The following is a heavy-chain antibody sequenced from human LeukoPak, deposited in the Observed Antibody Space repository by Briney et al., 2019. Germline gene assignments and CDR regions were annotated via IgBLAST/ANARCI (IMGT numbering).Heavy chain of an antibody. CDR1: GFTFSNYA. V-gene: IGHV3-30*11. CDR3: ARENYYGSVTLRPLDY. Sequence: GGSLRLSCAASGFTFSNYAMNWVRQAPGKGLEWVGVISYDGARKYYGDSVKGRFTISRDNSKNQVFLQMNSLREEGTAVYFCARENYYGSVTLRPLDYWGQGTLVTASS. J-gene: IGHJ4*02. CDR2: ISYDGARK. D-gene: IGHD3-10*01.